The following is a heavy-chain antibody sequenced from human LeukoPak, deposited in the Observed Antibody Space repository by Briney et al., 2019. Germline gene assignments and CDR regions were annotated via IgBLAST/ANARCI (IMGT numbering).Heavy chain of an antibody. CDR3: ARPVLRFLGRGFDP. Sequence: SETLSLTCAVYGVSFSGYYWSWIRQPPGKGLEWIGEINHSGSTNYNPSLKSRVTISVDTSKNQFSLKLSSVTAADTAVYYCARPVLRFLGRGFDPWGQGTLVTVSS. CDR2: INHSGST. D-gene: IGHD3-3*01. CDR1: GVSFSGYY. V-gene: IGHV4-34*01. J-gene: IGHJ5*02.